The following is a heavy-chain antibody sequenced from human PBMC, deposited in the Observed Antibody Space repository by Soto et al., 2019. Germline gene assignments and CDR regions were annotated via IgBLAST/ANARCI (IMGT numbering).Heavy chain of an antibody. Sequence: GASVKVSCKASGYTFTSYAMHWVRQAPGQRLEWMGWINAGNGNTKYSQKFQGRVTITRDTSASTAYMELSSLRSEDTAVYYCARDLSDPYDSSGYYPYYYYGMDVWGQGTTVTV. CDR3: ARDLSDPYDSSGYYPYYYYGMDV. D-gene: IGHD3-22*01. J-gene: IGHJ6*02. CDR1: GYTFTSYA. CDR2: INAGNGNT. V-gene: IGHV1-3*01.